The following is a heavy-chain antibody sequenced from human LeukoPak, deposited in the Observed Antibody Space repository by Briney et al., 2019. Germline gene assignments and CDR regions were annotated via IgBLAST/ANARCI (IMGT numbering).Heavy chain of an antibody. CDR1: GYTFTSYD. D-gene: IGHD1-14*01. V-gene: IGHV1-8*01. CDR3: ARRIRKTFDP. Sequence: ASVKVSCKASGYTFTSYDINWVRQATGQGLEWMGWMNPNSGNTGHAQKFQGRVTMTRNTSISTAYMELSSLRSEDTAVYYCARRIRKTFDPWGQGTLVTVSS. CDR2: MNPNSGNT. J-gene: IGHJ5*02.